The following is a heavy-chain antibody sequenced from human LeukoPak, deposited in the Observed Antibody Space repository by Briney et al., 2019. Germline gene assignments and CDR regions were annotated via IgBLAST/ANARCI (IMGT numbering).Heavy chain of an antibody. V-gene: IGHV4-39*01. CDR3: ARLRNYYDSSGYYSYYFDY. Sequence: PSETLSLTCTVSGGSISSSSYYWCWIRQPPGKGLEWIGSIYYSGSTYYNPSLKSRVTISVDTSKNQFSLKLSSVTAADTAVYYCARLRNYYDSSGYYSYYFDYWGQGTLVTVSS. CDR1: GGSISSSSYY. CDR2: IYYSGST. J-gene: IGHJ4*02. D-gene: IGHD3-22*01.